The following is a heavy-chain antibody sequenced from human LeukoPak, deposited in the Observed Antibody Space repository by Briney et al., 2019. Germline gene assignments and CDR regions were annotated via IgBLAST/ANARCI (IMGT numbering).Heavy chain of an antibody. V-gene: IGHV3-53*01. CDR2: IYRGGRT. CDR1: VFTVSSNC. J-gene: IGHJ4*02. D-gene: IGHD3-16*01. Sequence: GGSLRLSCAASVFTVSSNCMSGVRQAPGRGLEWVSVIYRGGRTYYADSVKGRFTISRHNSKNTLYLQMNSLRAEDTAVYHCARDLFRSERVGLNDYWGQGTLVTVSS. CDR3: ARDLFRSERVGLNDY.